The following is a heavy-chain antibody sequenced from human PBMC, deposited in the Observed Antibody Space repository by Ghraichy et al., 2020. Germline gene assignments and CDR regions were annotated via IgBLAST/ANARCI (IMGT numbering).Heavy chain of an antibody. V-gene: IGHV4-39*01. D-gene: IGHD1-26*01. CDR1: GGSISSSSYY. J-gene: IGHJ4*02. Sequence: SETLSLTCTVSGGSISSSSYYWGWIRQPPGKGLEWIGSIYYSGSTYYNPSLKSRVTISVDTSKNQFSLKLSSVTAADTAVYYCAGTYKWELLTGFDYWGQGTLVTVSS. CDR3: AGTYKWELLTGFDY. CDR2: IYYSGST.